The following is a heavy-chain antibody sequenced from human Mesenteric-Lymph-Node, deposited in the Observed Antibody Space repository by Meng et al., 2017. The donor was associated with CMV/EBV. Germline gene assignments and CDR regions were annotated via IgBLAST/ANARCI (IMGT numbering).Heavy chain of an antibody. Sequence: GGSLRLSCAASGFTVSSNYMSWVRQAPGKGLEWVSSISSSSSYIYYADSVKGRFTISRDNAKNSLYLQMNSLRAEDTAVYYCASLTTVVTPFDYWGQGTLVTVSS. V-gene: IGHV3-21*01. CDR1: GFTVSSNY. CDR2: ISSSSSYI. D-gene: IGHD4-23*01. CDR3: ASLTTVVTPFDY. J-gene: IGHJ4*02.